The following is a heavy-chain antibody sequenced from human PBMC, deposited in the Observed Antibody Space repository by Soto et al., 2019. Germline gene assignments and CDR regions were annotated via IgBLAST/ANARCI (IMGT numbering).Heavy chain of an antibody. Sequence: ASVKVSCKTSGNTFTSYDIHWVRQATGHGLEWMGWMNFNSGDTGYVQKFQGRVTMTRNTSISTAYMELSSLRSEDTAVYYCAEGRYDVWSGYGYYGLDVWGQGTTVTVSS. J-gene: IGHJ6*02. CDR2: MNFNSGDT. D-gene: IGHD3-3*01. CDR1: GNTFTSYD. V-gene: IGHV1-8*01. CDR3: AEGRYDVWSGYGYYGLDV.